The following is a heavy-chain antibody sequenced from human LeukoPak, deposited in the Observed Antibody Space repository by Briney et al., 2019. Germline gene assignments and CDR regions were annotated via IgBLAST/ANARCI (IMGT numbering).Heavy chain of an antibody. J-gene: IGHJ6*02. CDR1: GYTFTSYG. V-gene: IGHV1-18*01. CDR3: ARGVGSNYYYGMDV. CDR2: ISAYNGNT. Sequence: ASVKVSCKASGYTFTSYGINWVRQAPGQGLEWMGWISAYNGNTNYAQKLQGRVTMTTDTSTSTAYMELRSLRSDDTAVYHCARGVGSNYYYGMDVWGQGTTVTVSS. D-gene: IGHD1-26*01.